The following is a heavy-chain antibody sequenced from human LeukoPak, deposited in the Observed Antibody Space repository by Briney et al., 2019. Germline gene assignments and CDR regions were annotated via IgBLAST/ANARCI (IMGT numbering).Heavy chain of an antibody. CDR2: IYSGGST. CDR3: AREYYDNSGGEDAFDI. V-gene: IGHV3-53*01. CDR1: GFTVSSNY. Sequence: GGSLRLSCAASGFTVSSNYMNWVRQAPGKGLEWVSVIYSGGSTFYADSVEGRFTISRDNSNNTLYLQMNSLGAEDTAMYYCAREYYDNSGGEDAFDIWGPGTMVTVSS. D-gene: IGHD3-22*01. J-gene: IGHJ3*02.